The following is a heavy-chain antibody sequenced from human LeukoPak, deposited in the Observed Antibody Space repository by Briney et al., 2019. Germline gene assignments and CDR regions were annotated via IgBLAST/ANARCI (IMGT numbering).Heavy chain of an antibody. Sequence: GGSLRLSCAASGFTFSSYAMHWVRQAPGKGLEWVSYISSSGSTIYYADSVKGRFTISRDNAKNSLYLQMNSLRAEDTAVYYCARDFLSSGYGFSPWGQGTLVTVSS. CDR3: ARDFLSSGYGFSP. CDR1: GFTFSSYA. J-gene: IGHJ5*02. CDR2: ISSSGSTI. D-gene: IGHD3-22*01. V-gene: IGHV3-48*04.